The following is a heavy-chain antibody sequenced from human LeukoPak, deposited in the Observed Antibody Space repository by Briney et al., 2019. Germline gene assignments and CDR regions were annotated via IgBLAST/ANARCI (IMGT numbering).Heavy chain of an antibody. Sequence: PSGTLCLTCTVSGGSISSYYWSWVRQPPEKGLEWVGRIYYNGSTTYNPSPKSRVTMSVDTSKNQFYLNLSSATAADTAVYYCARRVSNRSYYLDDWGQGTLVTVSS. D-gene: IGHD1-26*01. CDR2: IYYNGST. CDR1: GGSISSYY. CDR3: ARRVSNRSYYLDD. V-gene: IGHV4-59*04. J-gene: IGHJ4*02.